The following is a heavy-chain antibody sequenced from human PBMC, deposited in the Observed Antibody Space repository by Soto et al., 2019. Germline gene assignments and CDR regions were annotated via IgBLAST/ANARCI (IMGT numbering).Heavy chain of an antibody. CDR1: GYTFSSYG. D-gene: IGHD3-22*01. CDR3: GRERYDSSGNWFDP. J-gene: IGHJ5*02. V-gene: IGHV1-18*01. Sequence: ASVKLSCKASGYTFSSYGISLVRQAPGQGLEWMGWISAYNGNTNYAQKLQGRVTMTTDTSTSTAYMELRSLRSDDTAVYYCGRERYDSSGNWFDPWGQGTLVTVS. CDR2: ISAYNGNT.